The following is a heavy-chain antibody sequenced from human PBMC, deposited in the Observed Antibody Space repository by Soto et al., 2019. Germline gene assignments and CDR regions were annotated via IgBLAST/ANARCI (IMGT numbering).Heavy chain of an antibody. CDR3: CVVKRLDQYSTSGYWFDP. V-gene: IGHV3-15*01. D-gene: IGHD2-15*01. J-gene: IGHJ5*02. CDR1: GFTFSHAW. CDR2: IKSKADGETK. Sequence: PGGSLRLSCAASGFTFSHAWMSWVRQAPRKGLEWVGRIKSKADGETKDYGAPVRGRFTISRDDAKDTLYLQMNSLRIEDTAVYYCCVVKRLDQYSTSGYWFDPWGPGTLVTVSS.